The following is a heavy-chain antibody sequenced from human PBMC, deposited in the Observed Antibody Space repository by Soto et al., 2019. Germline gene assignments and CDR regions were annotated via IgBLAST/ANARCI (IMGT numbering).Heavy chain of an antibody. V-gene: IGHV2-5*02. CDR1: GFSLSTSGVG. Sequence: QITLKESGPTLVKPTQTLTLTCTVSGFSLSTSGVGVGWFRQPPGKALEWLALIYWDDDKRDSPSLESSLTITRDTSLNQVVFTMPNVGPVDTATYYFAHVFNSNSGSYRYFHYWRQGTLVIVSS. J-gene: IGHJ4*02. CDR2: IYWDDDK. CDR3: AHVFNSNSGSYRYFHY. D-gene: IGHD3-16*02.